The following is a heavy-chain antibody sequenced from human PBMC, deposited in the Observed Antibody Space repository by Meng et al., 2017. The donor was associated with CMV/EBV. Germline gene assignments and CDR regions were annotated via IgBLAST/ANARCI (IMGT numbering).Heavy chain of an antibody. Sequence: VELLAAWGALGQPGGSRGPSCAAPGFPFSSYAMSWVRQAPGKGLEWVSAISVSGGSTYYADSVKGRFTISRDNSKNTLYLQMNSLRAEDTAVYYCAYTAMVTLWGQGTLVTVSS. CDR2: ISVSGGST. CDR1: GFPFSSYA. J-gene: IGHJ4*02. V-gene: IGHV3-23*01. CDR3: AYTAMVTL. D-gene: IGHD5-18*01.